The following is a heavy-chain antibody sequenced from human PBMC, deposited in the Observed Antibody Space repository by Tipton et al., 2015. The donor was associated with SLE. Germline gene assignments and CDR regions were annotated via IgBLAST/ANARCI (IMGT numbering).Heavy chain of an antibody. CDR1: GGSISTSSYY. J-gene: IGHJ3*02. V-gene: IGHV4-39*02. D-gene: IGHD3-16*01. Sequence: TLSLTCTVSGGSISTSSYYWGWIRQPPGRGLEWIGSIYYSGSTYYNPSLKSRVTISVDTSKNQFSLKLNSVTAADTAVYYCARDKGGLLAFDIWGQGTMVTVSS. CDR3: ARDKGGLLAFDI. CDR2: IYYSGST.